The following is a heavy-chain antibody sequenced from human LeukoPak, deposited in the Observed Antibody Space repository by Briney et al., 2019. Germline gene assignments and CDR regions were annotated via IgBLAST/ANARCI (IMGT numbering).Heavy chain of an antibody. CDR3: ARDLTDYYELDY. Sequence: PSETLSLTCTVSGGSISSYYWSWIRQPPGKGLEWIGYIHYSGSTNYNPSLKSRVTMSVDTSRNQFSLKLSSVTAADTAVYYCARDLTDYYELDYWGQGTLVTVSS. V-gene: IGHV4-59*12. CDR1: GGSISSYY. D-gene: IGHD3-22*01. CDR2: IHYSGST. J-gene: IGHJ4*02.